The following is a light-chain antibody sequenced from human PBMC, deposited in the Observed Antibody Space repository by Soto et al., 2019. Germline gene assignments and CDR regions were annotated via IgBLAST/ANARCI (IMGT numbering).Light chain of an antibody. Sequence: EIVMTQSPATLSVSPGERATLSCRASQSVSSNLAWYQQKPGLAPRLLLYGASNRATGIPARFSGSGSGTEFTLTISSLQSEDFAVYYCQHYNNSPYTFGQGTKLEIK. J-gene: IGKJ2*01. CDR1: QSVSSN. CDR3: QHYNNSPYT. CDR2: GAS. V-gene: IGKV3-15*01.